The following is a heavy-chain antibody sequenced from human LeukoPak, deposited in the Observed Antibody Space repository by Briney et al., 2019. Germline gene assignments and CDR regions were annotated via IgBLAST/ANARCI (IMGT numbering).Heavy chain of an antibody. CDR3: ARGPTYCSSSSCLQGE. J-gene: IGHJ4*02. D-gene: IGHD2-15*01. CDR1: GGSISSGSYY. V-gene: IGHV4-61*02. Sequence: SQTLSLTCTVSGGSISSGSYYWSWIRQPAGKGLEWIGRIYTSGSTNYNPSLKSRVTISVDTSKSQFSLKLSSVTAADTAVYYCARGPTYCSSSSCLQGEWGQGTLVTVSS. CDR2: IYTSGST.